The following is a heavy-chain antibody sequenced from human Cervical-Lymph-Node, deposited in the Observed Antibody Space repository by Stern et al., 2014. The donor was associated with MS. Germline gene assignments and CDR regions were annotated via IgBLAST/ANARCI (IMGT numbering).Heavy chain of an antibody. CDR1: GFPFSSYA. CDR3: AKVPSLYGDYYGLDV. D-gene: IGHD3-16*01. CDR2: LSYSGDNT. Sequence: EVQLVESGGGLVQPGGSLRISCAAAGFPFSSYAMSWVRQAPGEGLEWVSSLSYSGDNTYYSKSVKGRFTISRDNSRNTVYLQLNSLRPEDTAVYYCAKVPSLYGDYYGLDVWGQGTTVTVSS. V-gene: IGHV3-23*04. J-gene: IGHJ6*02.